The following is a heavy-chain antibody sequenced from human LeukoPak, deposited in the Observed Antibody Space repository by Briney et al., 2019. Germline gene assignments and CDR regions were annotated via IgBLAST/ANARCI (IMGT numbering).Heavy chain of an antibody. J-gene: IGHJ4*02. D-gene: IGHD2-15*01. V-gene: IGHV3-30*04. CDR3: AKSPVSSCRGSFCYPFDY. CDR2: ISSDGSNK. CDR1: GFTFSSYA. Sequence: GRPLRLSCAASGFTFSSYAMHWVRQAPGKGLEWVAVISSDGSNKYYADSVKGRFTISRDNSRNTLYLQMNTLRAEDTAVYFCAKSPVSSCRGSFCYPFDYWGQGNLVTVSS.